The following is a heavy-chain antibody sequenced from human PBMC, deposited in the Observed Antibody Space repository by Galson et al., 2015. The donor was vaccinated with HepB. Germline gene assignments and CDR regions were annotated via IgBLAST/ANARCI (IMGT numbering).Heavy chain of an antibody. CDR2: ISSSSGAI. CDR3: ARDAREQWLALDY. J-gene: IGHJ4*02. CDR1: GFTFSSYS. Sequence: LRLSCAASGFTFSSYSMNWVRQAPGKGLEWVSYISSSSGAIYYADSVEGRFTISRDNAKNSLYLQMRSLRDEDTAVYYCARDAREQWLALDYWGQGTLVTVSS. D-gene: IGHD6-19*01. V-gene: IGHV3-48*02.